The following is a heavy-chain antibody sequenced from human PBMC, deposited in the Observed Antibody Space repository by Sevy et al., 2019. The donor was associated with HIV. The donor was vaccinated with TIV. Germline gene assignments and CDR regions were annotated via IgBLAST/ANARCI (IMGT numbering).Heavy chain of an antibody. CDR1: GFTFSSYG. CDR3: AKDLPLAFDI. CDR2: ISYDGSNK. Sequence: GGSLRLSCAASGFTFSSYGMHWVRQAPGKGLEWVEVISYDGSNKYYADSVKGRFTISRDNSKNTLYLQMNSLRAEDTAVYYCAKDLPLAFDIWGQGTMVTVSS. J-gene: IGHJ3*02. V-gene: IGHV3-30*18.